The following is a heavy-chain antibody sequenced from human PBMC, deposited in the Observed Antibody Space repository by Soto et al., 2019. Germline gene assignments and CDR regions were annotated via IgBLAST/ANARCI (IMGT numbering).Heavy chain of an antibody. CDR3: ARDRDYGDYGPYYYGMDV. CDR2: INRDGSST. D-gene: IGHD4-17*01. V-gene: IGHV3-74*01. Sequence: EVQLVESGGGLVQPGGSLRLSCAASGFTFSSYWMHWVRQAPGKGLVWVSRINRDGSSTSYADSVKGRFTISRDNAKNTLYLQMNSLRAEDTAVYYCARDRDYGDYGPYYYGMDVWGQGTTVTVSS. J-gene: IGHJ6*02. CDR1: GFTFSSYW.